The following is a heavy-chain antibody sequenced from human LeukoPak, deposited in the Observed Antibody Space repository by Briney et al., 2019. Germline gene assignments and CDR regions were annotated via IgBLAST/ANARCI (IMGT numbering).Heavy chain of an antibody. V-gene: IGHV4-39*01. D-gene: IGHD1-26*01. CDR2: IYYSGST. J-gene: IGHJ5*02. CDR1: GGSISSSGYY. Sequence: SETLSLTCTVSGGSISSSGYYWGWIRQPPGKGLERIASIYYSGSTYYNPSLKSRVTISVDTSKNQLSLKLSSLTAADTAVYYCARHEYSGSYYGLSWFDPWGPGTLVTVSS. CDR3: ARHEYSGSYYGLSWFDP.